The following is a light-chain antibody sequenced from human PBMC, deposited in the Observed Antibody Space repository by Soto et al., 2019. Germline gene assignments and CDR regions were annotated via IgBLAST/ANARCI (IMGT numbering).Light chain of an antibody. Sequence: EIVMTQSPATLSVSPWERVTLSCRASQSISSNLAWYQQKPGQAPSLLFYGASTRASGVPARFSGSGSGTDFTLTISRLEPEDFAVYYCQQYGSSGTFGQGTKVDIK. J-gene: IGKJ1*01. CDR1: QSISSN. V-gene: IGKV3-15*01. CDR3: QQYGSSGT. CDR2: GAS.